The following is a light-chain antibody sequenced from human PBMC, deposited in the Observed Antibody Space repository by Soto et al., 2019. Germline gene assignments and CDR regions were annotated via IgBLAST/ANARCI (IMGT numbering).Light chain of an antibody. CDR1: SSNIGAGYD. V-gene: IGLV1-40*01. CDR2: GNS. CDR3: QSYDSSLSGYV. Sequence: QSVLTQPPSVSEAPGQRVTISCTGSSSNIGAGYDVHWYQQLPGTAPKLLSYGNSNRPSGVPDRFYGSKSGTSASLAITGLQAEDEADYYCQSYDSSLSGYVFGTGTKLTVL. J-gene: IGLJ1*01.